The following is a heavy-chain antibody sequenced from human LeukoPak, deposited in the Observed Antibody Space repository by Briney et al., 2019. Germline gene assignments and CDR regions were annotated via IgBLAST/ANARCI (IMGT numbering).Heavy chain of an antibody. CDR3: ARVIEYGDSWGPHWFDP. J-gene: IGHJ5*02. V-gene: IGHV4-34*01. Sequence: SETLSLTCAVYGGSFSGYYWNWIRQPPGKGLEWIGEINHSGRTNYNPSLKSRVTISVDTSKNQFSLKLSSVTAADTAVYYCARVIEYGDSWGPHWFDPWGQGTLVTVSS. CDR2: INHSGRT. D-gene: IGHD4-17*01. CDR1: GGSFSGYY.